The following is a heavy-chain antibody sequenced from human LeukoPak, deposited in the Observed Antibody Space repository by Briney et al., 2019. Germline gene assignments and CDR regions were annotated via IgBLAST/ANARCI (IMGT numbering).Heavy chain of an antibody. V-gene: IGHV4-4*07. CDR2: IYTSGST. J-gene: IGHJ4*02. CDR1: DGSISSYY. D-gene: IGHD6-13*01. Sequence: SETLSLTCTVSDGSISSYYWSWIRQPAGKGLEWIGRIYTSGSTNYNPSLKSRVTMSVDTSKNQFSLKLSSVTAADTAVYYCARSKYSSSWCDYWGQGTLVTVSS. CDR3: ARSKYSSSWCDY.